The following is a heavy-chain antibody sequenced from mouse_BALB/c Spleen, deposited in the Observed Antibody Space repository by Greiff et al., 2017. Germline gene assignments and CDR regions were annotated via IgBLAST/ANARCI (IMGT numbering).Heavy chain of an antibody. CDR2: IYPGNVNT. D-gene: IGHD1-1*01. CDR3: ARGTHYYGSSYWYFDV. CDR1: GYTFTSYY. Sequence: VQLQQSGPELVKPGASVRISCKASGYTFTSYYIHWVKQRPGQGLEWIGWIYPGNVNTKYNEKFKGKATLTADKSSSTAYMQLSSLTSEDSAVYFCARGTHYYGSSYWYFDVWGAGTTVTVSS. V-gene: IGHV1S56*01. J-gene: IGHJ1*01.